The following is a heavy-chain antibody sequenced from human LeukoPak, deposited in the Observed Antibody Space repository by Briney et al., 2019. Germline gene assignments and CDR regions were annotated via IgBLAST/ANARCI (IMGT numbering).Heavy chain of an antibody. CDR1: GGSISSGGYY. Sequence: SSQTLSLTCTVSGGSISSGGYYWSWIRQHPGKGLEWIGYIYYSGSTNYNPSLKSRVTISVDTSKNQFSLKLSSVTAADTAVYYCARVKSARPEKYFDYWGQGTLVTVSS. CDR3: ARVKSARPEKYFDY. J-gene: IGHJ4*02. V-gene: IGHV4-61*08. D-gene: IGHD6-6*01. CDR2: IYYSGST.